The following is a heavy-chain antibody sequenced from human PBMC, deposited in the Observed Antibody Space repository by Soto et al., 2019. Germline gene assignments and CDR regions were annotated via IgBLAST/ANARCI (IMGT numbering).Heavy chain of an antibody. V-gene: IGHV1-18*03. CDR3: ARDIVREHWFDL. D-gene: IGHD3-10*01. CDR2: ISAYNGDT. CDR1: GYTFTNFG. Sequence: QVQLVQSGAQVKKPGASVKVSCKASGYTFTNFGVSWVRQAPGQGLEWVGWISAYNGDTNYAQKLQGRVIMTTDTATITAYMELRSLASDDMAVYYCARDIVREHWFDLWGQGTPVTVSS. J-gene: IGHJ5*02.